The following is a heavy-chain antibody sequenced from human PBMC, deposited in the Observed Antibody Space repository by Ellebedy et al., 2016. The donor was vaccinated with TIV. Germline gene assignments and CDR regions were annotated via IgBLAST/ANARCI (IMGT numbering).Heavy chain of an antibody. D-gene: IGHD2-2*01. Sequence: GESLKISCAASGFTFSRYVMTWVRQAPGKGLEWVSSISGTGLSTYYADSVKGRFTISRDNPKSTVYLQMASLRADDTAVYYCAKDLAVTPPANGYLDFWGQGILVTVSS. J-gene: IGHJ4*02. CDR2: ISGTGLST. CDR3: AKDLAVTPPANGYLDF. V-gene: IGHV3-23*01. CDR1: GFTFSRYV.